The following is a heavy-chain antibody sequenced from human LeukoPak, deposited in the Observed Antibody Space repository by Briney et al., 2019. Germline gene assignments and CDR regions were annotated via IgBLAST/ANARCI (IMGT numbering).Heavy chain of an antibody. J-gene: IGHJ4*02. CDR1: GFTFSNYA. V-gene: IGHV3-64*01. Sequence: GGSLRLSCAASGFTFSNYAMHWVRQAPGKGLEYVSAISSNGGSTYYANSVKGRFTISRDNSKNTLYLQMNSLRTEDTAVYYCARDLYDYGSYWGQGTLVTVSS. CDR2: ISSNGGST. D-gene: IGHD4/OR15-4a*01. CDR3: ARDLYDYGSY.